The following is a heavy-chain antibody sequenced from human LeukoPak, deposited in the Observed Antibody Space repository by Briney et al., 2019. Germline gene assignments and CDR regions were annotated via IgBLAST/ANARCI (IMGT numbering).Heavy chain of an antibody. D-gene: IGHD3-10*01. V-gene: IGHV4-39*01. CDR3: ARLRGSGTDRAFDF. CDR1: GASISSYY. CDR2: IYYSGST. J-gene: IGHJ3*01. Sequence: SETLSLTCTVSGASISSYYWGWIRQPPGKGLEWIGSIYYSGSTYYNPSLKSRVTISVDTSKNQFSLKLSSVTAADTALYYCARLRGSGTDRAFDFWGQGTMVTVSS.